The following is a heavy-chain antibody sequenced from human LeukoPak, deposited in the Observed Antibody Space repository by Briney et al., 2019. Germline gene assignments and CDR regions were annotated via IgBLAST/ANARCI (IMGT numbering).Heavy chain of an antibody. CDR1: GFTFSSYA. CDR3: AELSITMIGGV. CDR2: ISSSGSTI. J-gene: IGHJ6*04. Sequence: GGSLRLSCAASGFTFSSYAMSWVRQAPGKGLEWVSYISSSGSTIYYADSVKGRFTISRDNAKNSLYLQMNSLRAEDTAVYYCAELSITMIGGVWGKGTTVTISS. D-gene: IGHD3-10*02. V-gene: IGHV3-48*03.